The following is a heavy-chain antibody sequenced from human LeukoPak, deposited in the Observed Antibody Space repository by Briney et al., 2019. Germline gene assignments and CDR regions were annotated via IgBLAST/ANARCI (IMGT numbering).Heavy chain of an antibody. Sequence: PGASVKVSCKASGYTLTEFAMHWVRQAPGKGLEWMGGFDPEDGETNYAQKFQGRVTITEDTSTGTAYMELSSLRSEDTAVYYCEIGQHRVRGVILGYWGQGTLVSVSS. V-gene: IGHV1-24*01. CDR2: FDPEDGET. CDR1: GYTLTEFA. D-gene: IGHD3-10*01. CDR3: EIGQHRVRGVILGY. J-gene: IGHJ4*02.